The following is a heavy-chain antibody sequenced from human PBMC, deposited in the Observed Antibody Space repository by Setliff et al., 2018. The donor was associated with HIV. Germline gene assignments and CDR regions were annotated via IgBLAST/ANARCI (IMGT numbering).Heavy chain of an antibody. CDR3: AKGAGFYGDYTFDY. V-gene: IGHV4-59*11. D-gene: IGHD4-17*01. J-gene: IGHJ4*02. CDR1: GASITSHY. Sequence: ASETLSLTCTVSGASITSHYWSWIRQSPGRELEWIGYIYSTGSTNYNPSLQSRVSISMDASKNKFFLKVTSVTSADTAVYYCAKGAGFYGDYTFDYWGQGNLVTVSS. CDR2: IYSTGST.